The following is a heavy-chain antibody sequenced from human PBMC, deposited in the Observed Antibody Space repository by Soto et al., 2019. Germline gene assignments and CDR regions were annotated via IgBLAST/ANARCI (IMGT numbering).Heavy chain of an antibody. V-gene: IGHV4-61*01. Sequence: PSETLSLTCTVSGGSVSSGSYYWSWIRQPPGKGLEWIGYIYYSGSTNYNPSLKSRVTISVDTSKNQFSLKLSSVTAADTAVYYCARVGDSSGLSSDYWGQGTLVTVS. D-gene: IGHD3-22*01. CDR2: IYYSGST. CDR1: GGSVSSGSYY. J-gene: IGHJ4*02. CDR3: ARVGDSSGLSSDY.